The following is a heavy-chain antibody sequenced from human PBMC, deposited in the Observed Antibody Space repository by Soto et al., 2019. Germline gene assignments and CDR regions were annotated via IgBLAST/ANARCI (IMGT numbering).Heavy chain of an antibody. CDR2: ISAYNGNT. CDR1: GYTFTSYC. CDR3: ARAHYSGYDYAPNFDY. J-gene: IGHJ4*02. V-gene: IGHV1-18*04. D-gene: IGHD5-12*01. Sequence: ASVKVSCKASGYTFTSYCISWVLQAPGQGLEWMGWISAYNGNTNYAQKLQGRVTMTTDTSTSTAYMELRSLRSDDTAVYYCARAHYSGYDYAPNFDYWGQGTLVTVSS.